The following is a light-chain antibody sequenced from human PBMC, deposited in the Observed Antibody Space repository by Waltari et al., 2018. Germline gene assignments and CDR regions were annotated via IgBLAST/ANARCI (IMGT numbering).Light chain of an antibody. CDR2: DVV. CDR3: CSYAGAYTFV. CDR1: INDVGVDDY. Sequence: QSALTQPHSVSASPGQSVTIPCSGSINDVGVDDYVSWYQQLPGKAPNLILYDVVKRPSGVPSRFSGSKYGTTASLTISGLQTDDEATYYCCSYAGAYTFVFGGGTKLTVL. V-gene: IGLV2-11*01. J-gene: IGLJ3*02.